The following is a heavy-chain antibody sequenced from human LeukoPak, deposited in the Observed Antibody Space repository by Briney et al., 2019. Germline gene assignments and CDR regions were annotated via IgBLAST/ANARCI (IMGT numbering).Heavy chain of an antibody. CDR2: INHSGST. Sequence: KPSETLSLTCAVYGGSFSGYYWSWIRQPPGKGLEWIGEINHSGSTNYNPSLKSRVTISVDTSKNQFSLKLSSVTAADTAVYYCARGGISYDYVWGSYRPRAYYFDYWGQGTLATVSS. CDR3: ARGGISYDYVWGSYRPRAYYFDY. CDR1: GGSFSGYY. J-gene: IGHJ4*02. D-gene: IGHD3-16*02. V-gene: IGHV4-34*01.